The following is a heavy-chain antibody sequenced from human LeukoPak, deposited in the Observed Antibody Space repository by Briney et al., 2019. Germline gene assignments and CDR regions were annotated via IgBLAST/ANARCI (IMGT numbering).Heavy chain of an antibody. J-gene: IGHJ4*02. Sequence: SETLSLTCTVSGGSISSRIYYWGWVRQPPGKGLEWIGSISYTGNTYYNPSLKSRVTISVDTSKNQFSLKLSSVTAADTAVYYCARDPGDYWGQGTLVTVSS. CDR3: ARDPGDY. CDR2: ISYTGNT. CDR1: GGSISSRIYY. V-gene: IGHV4-39*07.